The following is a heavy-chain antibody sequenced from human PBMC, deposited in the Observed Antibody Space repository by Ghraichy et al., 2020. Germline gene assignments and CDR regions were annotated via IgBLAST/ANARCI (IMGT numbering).Heavy chain of an antibody. CDR3: ARGIAAAGGDAHYYYGMDV. V-gene: IGHV4-61*01. CDR2: IYYSGST. Sequence: SQTLSLTCTVSGGSVSSGSYYWSWIRQPPGKGLEWIGYIYYSGSTNYNPSLKSRVTISVDTSKNQFSLKLSSVTAADTAVYYCARGIAAAGGDAHYYYGMDVWGQGTTVTVSS. D-gene: IGHD6-13*01. J-gene: IGHJ6*02. CDR1: GGSVSSGSYY.